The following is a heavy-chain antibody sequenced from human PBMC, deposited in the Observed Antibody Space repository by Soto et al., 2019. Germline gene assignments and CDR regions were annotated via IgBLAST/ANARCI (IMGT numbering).Heavy chain of an antibody. CDR3: AHLVPRPLSVAY. D-gene: IGHD6-6*01. J-gene: IGHJ4*02. CDR1: GVSFNTRGLG. V-gene: IGHV2-5*02. CDR2: IYWANDR. Sequence: QITLKESGPSLIKPTQTLALTCTFSGVSFNTRGLGVACIRQPPRKTLEWLAVIYWANDRHYKPSLADRLRITKDMSTKQVVLTMSNGEPVDTGTDYCAHLVPRPLSVAYGGEGAVVTVSS.